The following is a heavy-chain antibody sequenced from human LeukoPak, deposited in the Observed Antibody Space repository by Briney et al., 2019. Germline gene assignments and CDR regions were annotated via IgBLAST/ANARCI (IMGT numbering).Heavy chain of an antibody. D-gene: IGHD3-22*01. Sequence: SETLSLTCTVSGDSISSYYWSWIRQPPGKGLEWIGYIYYSGSTNYNPSLKSRVTISVDTSKNQFSLKLSSVTAADTAVYYCARDGYYYDSSGRSAFDIWGQGTMVTVSS. V-gene: IGHV4-59*01. J-gene: IGHJ3*02. CDR3: ARDGYYYDSSGRSAFDI. CDR1: GDSISSYY. CDR2: IYYSGST.